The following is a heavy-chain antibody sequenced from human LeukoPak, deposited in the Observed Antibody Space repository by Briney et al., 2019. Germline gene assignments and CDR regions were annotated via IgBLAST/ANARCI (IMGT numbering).Heavy chain of an antibody. CDR2: IKSKTDGGTT. CDR1: GFTFSNAW. V-gene: IGHV3-15*01. J-gene: IGHJ4*02. CDR3: TTSEGYYDILTGYSDY. D-gene: IGHD3-9*01. Sequence: GGSLRLSCAASGFTFSNAWMSWVRQAPGKGLEWVGRIKSKTDGGTTDYAAPVKGRFTISRDDPKNTLYLQMNGLKTEDTAVYYCTTSEGYYDILTGYSDYWGQGTLVTVSS.